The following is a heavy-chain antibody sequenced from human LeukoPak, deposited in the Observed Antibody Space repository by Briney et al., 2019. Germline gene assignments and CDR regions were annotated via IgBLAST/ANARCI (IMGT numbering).Heavy chain of an antibody. Sequence: PGGSLRLSCGGSGFTFQEYGMSWVRQAPGKGLEWVSGINWNGESTGYGVSVKGRFTISRDNAKNSLYLEMNSLRVDDTALYYCAGGDINGWCFHLWGRGTLVTVSS. CDR2: INWNGEST. D-gene: IGHD2-15*01. CDR3: AGGDINGWCFHL. J-gene: IGHJ2*01. V-gene: IGHV3-20*04. CDR1: GFTFQEYG.